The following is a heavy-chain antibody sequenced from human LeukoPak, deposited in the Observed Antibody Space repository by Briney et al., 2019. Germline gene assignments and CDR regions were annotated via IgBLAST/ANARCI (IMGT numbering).Heavy chain of an antibody. V-gene: IGHV3-48*04. CDR1: GFTFSSYS. CDR3: ARRARYFDY. J-gene: IGHJ4*02. CDR2: ISSSGSTI. Sequence: GGSLRLSCAASGFTFSSYSMNWVRQAPGKGLEWVSSISSSGSTIYYTDSVKGRFTISRDNAKNSLYLQMNSLRAEDTAVYYCARRARYFDYWGQGTLVTVSS.